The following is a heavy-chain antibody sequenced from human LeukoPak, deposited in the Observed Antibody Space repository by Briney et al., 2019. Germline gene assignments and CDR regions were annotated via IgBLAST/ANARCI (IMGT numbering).Heavy chain of an antibody. CDR3: ARVQYDYVWGSYRFYYFDY. CDR1: GDSISSGNHY. J-gene: IGHJ4*02. D-gene: IGHD3-16*02. V-gene: IGHV4-30-4*01. CDR2: ISYSGTT. Sequence: SQTLSLTCTVSGDSISSGNHYWSWIRQPPGKGLEWIGYISYSGTTYYSASLKSRVTISVDTSKNQFSLKLSSVTAADTAVYYCARVQYDYVWGSYRFYYFDYWGQGTLVTVSS.